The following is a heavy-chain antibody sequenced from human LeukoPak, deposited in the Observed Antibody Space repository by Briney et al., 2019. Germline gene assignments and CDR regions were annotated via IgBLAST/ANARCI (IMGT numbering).Heavy chain of an antibody. J-gene: IGHJ4*02. CDR2: VVPGEST. CDR3: ARGGAIFTFFDS. V-gene: IGHV4-38-2*01. CDR1: GYSIRSGYY. Sequence: SETLSLTCAVSGYSIRSGYYLDWIRQPAGKGLEWIGRVVPGESTLYNPSLRSRVSISTDTSKNQLSLTLTSVTAADTAVYFCARGGAIFTFFDSWGQGTLVTVSS. D-gene: IGHD3-3*01.